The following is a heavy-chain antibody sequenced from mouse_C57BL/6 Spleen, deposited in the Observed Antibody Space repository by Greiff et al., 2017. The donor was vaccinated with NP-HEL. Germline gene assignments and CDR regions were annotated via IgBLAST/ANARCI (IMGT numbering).Heavy chain of an antibody. CDR1: GFTFSSYA. Sequence: EVKLMESGGGLVKPGGSLKLSCAASGFTFSSYAMSWVRQTPEKRLEWVATISDGGSYTYYPDNVKGRFTISRDNAKNNLYLQMSHLKSEDTAMYYCARGGYYYGSKDYYAMDYWGQGTSVTVSS. J-gene: IGHJ4*01. D-gene: IGHD1-1*01. CDR3: ARGGYYYGSKDYYAMDY. CDR2: ISDGGSYT. V-gene: IGHV5-4*03.